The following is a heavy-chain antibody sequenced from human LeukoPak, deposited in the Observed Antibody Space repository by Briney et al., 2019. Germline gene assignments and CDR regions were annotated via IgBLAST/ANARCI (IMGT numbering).Heavy chain of an antibody. V-gene: IGHV1-18*01. D-gene: IGHD3-10*01. CDR2: ISAYNGNT. J-gene: IGHJ4*02. CDR3: ARDPGGYGSGSYGGDY. CDR1: GYTFTSYG. Sequence: ASVKVSCKASGYTFTSYGISWVRQAPGQGLEWMGWISAYNGNTNYAQKLQGRVTMTTDTSTSTAYMELMSLRSNDTAVYYCARDPGGYGSGSYGGDYWGQGTLVTVSS.